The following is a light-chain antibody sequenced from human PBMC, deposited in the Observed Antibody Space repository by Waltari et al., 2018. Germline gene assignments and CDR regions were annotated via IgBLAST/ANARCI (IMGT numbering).Light chain of an antibody. CDR3: SSYTSSSTPMTV. J-gene: IGLJ2*01. Sequence: QSALTQPASVSGSPGQSLTISCPGTSSDVGGYNYVSWSQQHPGNAPKLMSYEVSNRPSGVSNRFSGSKSGNTASLTISGLQAEDEADYYCSSYTSSSTPMTVFGGGTKLTVL. V-gene: IGLV2-14*01. CDR2: EVS. CDR1: SSDVGGYNY.